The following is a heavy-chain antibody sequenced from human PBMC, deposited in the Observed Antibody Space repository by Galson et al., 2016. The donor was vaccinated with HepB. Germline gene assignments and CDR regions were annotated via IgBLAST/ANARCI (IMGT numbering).Heavy chain of an antibody. CDR1: GNIFTGYY. CDR3: AGFVDYDEAVY. CDR2: INPNRGTT. Sequence: SVKVSCKASGNIFTGYYIHWVRQAPGQGLEWMGWINPNRGTTNYAQKFQGRVTMTRDTSISTAYMEPNGVRFDDTAVYYCAGFVDYDEAVYWGQGTLVTVSS. J-gene: IGHJ4*02. V-gene: IGHV1-2*02. D-gene: IGHD4-17*01.